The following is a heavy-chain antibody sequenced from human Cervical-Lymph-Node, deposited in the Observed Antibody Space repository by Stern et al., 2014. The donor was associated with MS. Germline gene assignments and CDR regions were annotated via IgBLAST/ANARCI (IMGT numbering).Heavy chain of an antibody. D-gene: IGHD6-13*01. Sequence: EVQLVESGGGLVKPGGSLRLSCAASGLTFSSHSMNWVRQAPGKGLEWVSSISSSSSYIYYADSVKGRFTISRDNAKNSLYLQMNSLRAEDTAVYYCARDRGAAAGLDYWGQGTLVTVSS. CDR3: ARDRGAAAGLDY. CDR1: GLTFSSHS. J-gene: IGHJ4*02. CDR2: ISSSSSYI. V-gene: IGHV3-21*01.